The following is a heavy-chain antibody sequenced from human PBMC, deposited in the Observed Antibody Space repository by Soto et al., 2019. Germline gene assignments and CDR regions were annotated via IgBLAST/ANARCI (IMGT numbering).Heavy chain of an antibody. CDR3: ARFEREGGYDWSSYYGMVV. CDR2: IGSGAVTI. J-gene: IGHJ6*02. CDR1: DFTFSSYP. Sequence: EVQLLESGGDLVQPGGSLRLSCAASDFTFSSYPMSWVRHAPGQGLEWVSAIGSGAVTIFYADSVKGRFTISRDNTNNKVFLQMNSLRAEDTAVYYCARFEREGGYDWSSYYGMVVWGQGTTVTVSS. V-gene: IGHV3-23*01. D-gene: IGHD5-12*01.